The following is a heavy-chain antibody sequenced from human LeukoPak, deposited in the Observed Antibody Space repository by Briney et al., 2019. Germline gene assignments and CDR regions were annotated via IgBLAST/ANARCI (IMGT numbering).Heavy chain of an antibody. CDR2: IIPIFGTA. CDR1: GGTFSSNT. CDR3: ATRNYYGSGRSPFDY. V-gene: IGHV1-69*01. J-gene: IGHJ4*02. D-gene: IGHD3-10*01. Sequence: SVKVSCKASGGTFSSNTISWVRQAPGQGLECMGGIIPIFGTANYAQKFQGRVTITADESTSTAYMELSSLRSEDTAVYYCATRNYYGSGRSPFDYWGQGTLVTVSS.